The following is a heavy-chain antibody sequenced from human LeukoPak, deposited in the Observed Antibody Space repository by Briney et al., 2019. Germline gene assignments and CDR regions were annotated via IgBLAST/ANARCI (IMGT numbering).Heavy chain of an antibody. J-gene: IGHJ4*02. D-gene: IGHD6-6*01. CDR3: AKARQPYSSSSGFDY. V-gene: IGHV3-23*01. Sequence: PGRSLRLSCAASGFTFSSYAMSWVRQAPGKGLEWVSAISGSGGSTHYADSVKGRFTISRDNSKNTLYLQMNSLRAEDTAVYYCAKARQPYSSSSGFDYWGQGTLVTVSS. CDR1: GFTFSSYA. CDR2: ISGSGGST.